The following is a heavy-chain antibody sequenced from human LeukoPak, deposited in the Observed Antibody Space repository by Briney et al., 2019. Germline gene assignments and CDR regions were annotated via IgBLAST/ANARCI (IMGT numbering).Heavy chain of an antibody. CDR3: ARVTVGGVVTAAHFDY. CDR1: GGSISSYY. J-gene: IGHJ4*02. D-gene: IGHD2-21*02. Sequence: SETLSLTCTVSGGSISSYYWSWIRQPPGKGLEWIGYIYYSGSTNYNPSLKSRVTISVDTSKNQFSLKLGSVTAADTAVYYCARVTVGGVVTAAHFDYWGQGTLVTISS. V-gene: IGHV4-59*08. CDR2: IYYSGST.